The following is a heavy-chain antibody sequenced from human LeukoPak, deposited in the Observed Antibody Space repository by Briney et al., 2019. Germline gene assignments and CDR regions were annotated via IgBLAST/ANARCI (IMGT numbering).Heavy chain of an antibody. J-gene: IGHJ4*02. CDR2: IYYTGST. V-gene: IGHV4-59*01. CDR1: GGSISGYY. Sequence: PSETLSLTCSVSGGSISGYYWNWIRLPPGKGLEWIGYIYYTGSTNYNPSLQSRVTISGDTSKKQFSLKLTSLTAADTAVYYCARGSYSFDSSSSPLGPLFDSRGQGTLVTVSS. CDR3: ARGSYSFDSSSSPLGPLFDS. D-gene: IGHD3-22*01.